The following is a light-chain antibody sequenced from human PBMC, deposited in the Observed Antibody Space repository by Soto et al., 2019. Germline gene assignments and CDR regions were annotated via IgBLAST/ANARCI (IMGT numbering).Light chain of an antibody. J-gene: IGKJ1*01. V-gene: IGKV2-30*01. CDR2: NVS. CDR1: RSLVFTDGNTY. Sequence: DVVMTQSPLSLPVTLGQPASISCRSSRSLVFTDGNTYLTWFLQRPGQSPRRLIYNVSKRDSGVPDRFSGSGSRTEFTLKISRVEAEYVGVYYCMQGSFWRSFGQGTKVEIK. CDR3: MQGSFWRS.